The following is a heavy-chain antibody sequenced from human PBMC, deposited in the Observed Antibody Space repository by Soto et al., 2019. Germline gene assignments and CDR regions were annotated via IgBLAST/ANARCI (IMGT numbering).Heavy chain of an antibody. V-gene: IGHV4-30-4*01. D-gene: IGHD3-10*01. CDR1: GGSISSGDYY. CDR3: ARGRITMVRGVIIKPFDY. Sequence: SETLSLTCTVSGGSISSGDYYWSWIRQPPGKGLEWIGYIYYSGSTYYNPSLKSRVTISVDTSKNQFSLKLSSVTAADTAVYYCARGRITMVRGVIIKPFDYWGQGTLVTVSS. CDR2: IYYSGST. J-gene: IGHJ4*02.